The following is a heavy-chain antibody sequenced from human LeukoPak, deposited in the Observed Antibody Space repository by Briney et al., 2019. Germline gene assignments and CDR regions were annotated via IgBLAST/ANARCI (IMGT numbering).Heavy chain of an antibody. CDR2: ISYDGSNK. Sequence: GRSLRLSCAASGFTFSSYGMHWVRQAPGKGLEWVAVISYDGSNKYYADSVKGRFTISRDNSKNTLYLQMNSLRAEDTAVYYCAKDMTSGSARSSDYWGQGTLVTVS. V-gene: IGHV3-30*18. CDR3: AKDMTSGSARSSDY. J-gene: IGHJ4*02. CDR1: GFTFSSYG. D-gene: IGHD3-10*01.